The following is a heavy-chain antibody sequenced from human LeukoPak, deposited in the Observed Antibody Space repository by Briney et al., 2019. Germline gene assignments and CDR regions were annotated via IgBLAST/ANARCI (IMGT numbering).Heavy chain of an antibody. CDR2: ITSNGGST. Sequence: GGSLRLSCVASGFPFSSYTIYWVRQAPGKGLEYVSAITSNGGSTYYANSVKGRFTISRDNSKNTLYLQMGSLRAEDMAVYYCARFLGGATLTNYYSYPMDVWGQGTTVTVSS. CDR3: ARFLGGATLTNYYSYPMDV. CDR1: GFPFSSYT. J-gene: IGHJ6*02. D-gene: IGHD1-26*01. V-gene: IGHV3-64*01.